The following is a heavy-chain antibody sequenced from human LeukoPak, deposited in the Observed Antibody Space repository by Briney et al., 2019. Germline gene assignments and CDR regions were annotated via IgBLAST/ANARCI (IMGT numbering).Heavy chain of an antibody. Sequence: RGSLRLSCAASGFTFSSYSTNWVRQAPGKGLEWASSISSSSSYIYYADSVKGRFTISRDNAKNSLYLQMNSLRAEDTAVYYCARAVVVAEFDYWGQGTLVTVSS. V-gene: IGHV3-21*01. CDR2: ISSSSSYI. D-gene: IGHD2-15*01. CDR1: GFTFSSYS. J-gene: IGHJ4*02. CDR3: ARAVVVAEFDY.